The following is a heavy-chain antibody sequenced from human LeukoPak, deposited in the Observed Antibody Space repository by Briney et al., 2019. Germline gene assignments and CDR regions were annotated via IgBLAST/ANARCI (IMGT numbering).Heavy chain of an antibody. D-gene: IGHD1-26*01. Sequence: SETLSLTCTVSGGSISSYYWSWIRQPPGKGPEWIGYIYYSGSTRYNPSLKSRVTISVDTSKNQISLKLSSVTAADTAVYYCARHDVAGATTDYSQHWGQGTLVTVSS. CDR1: GGSISSYY. J-gene: IGHJ1*01. CDR3: ARHDVAGATTDYSQH. V-gene: IGHV4-59*08. CDR2: IYYSGST.